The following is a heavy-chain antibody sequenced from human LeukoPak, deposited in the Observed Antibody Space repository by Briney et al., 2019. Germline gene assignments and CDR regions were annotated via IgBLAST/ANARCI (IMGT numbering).Heavy chain of an antibody. J-gene: IGHJ4*02. CDR3: ANLIVVVPAAEIGEDY. CDR2: ISGSGGST. V-gene: IGHV3-23*01. Sequence: GGSLRLSCAASGFTFSSYAMHWVRQAPGKGLEWVSAISGSGGSTYYADSVKGRFTISRDNSKNTLYLQMNSLRAEDTAVYYCANLIVVVPAAEIGEDYWGQGTLVTVSS. CDR1: GFTFSSYA. D-gene: IGHD2-2*01.